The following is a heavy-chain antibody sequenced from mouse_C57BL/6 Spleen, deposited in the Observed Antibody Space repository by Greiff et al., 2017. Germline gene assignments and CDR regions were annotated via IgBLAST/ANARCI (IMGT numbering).Heavy chain of an antibody. V-gene: IGHV3-6*01. J-gene: IGHJ1*03. CDR1: GYSITSGYY. CDR2: ISYDGSN. Sequence: EVQLQESGPGLVKPSQSLSLTCSVTGYSITSGYYWNWIRQFPGNKLEWMGYISYDGSNNYNPSLKNRISITRDTSKNQFFLKLNSVTTEDTATYYCAREDDYDEDWYFDVWGTGTTVTVSS. CDR3: AREDDYDEDWYFDV. D-gene: IGHD2-4*01.